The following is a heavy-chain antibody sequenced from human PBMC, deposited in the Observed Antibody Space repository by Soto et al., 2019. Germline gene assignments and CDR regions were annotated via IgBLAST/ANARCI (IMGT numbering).Heavy chain of an antibody. V-gene: IGHV1-18*01. CDR2: ISAYNGNT. CDR1: GYTFTSYG. J-gene: IGHJ5*02. Sequence: QVQLVQSGAEVKKPGASVKVSCKASGYTFTSYGISWVRQAPGQGLEWMGWISAYNGNTNYAQKLQGRVTMTTDTSTSTAYMELRSLRSDDTAVYCCARVEGYCSGGSCSTGGLFDPWGQGTLVTVSS. CDR3: ARVEGYCSGGSCSTGGLFDP. D-gene: IGHD2-15*01.